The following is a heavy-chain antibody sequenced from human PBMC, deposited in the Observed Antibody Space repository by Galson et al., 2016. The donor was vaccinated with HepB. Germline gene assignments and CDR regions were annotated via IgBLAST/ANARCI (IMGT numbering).Heavy chain of an antibody. Sequence: SVKVSCKASGGTFSSYAISWVRQAPGQGLEWMGGIIPILGIANYAQKFQGRVTITADKSTSTAYMELSSLRSEDTAVCYCASSNFNCSSTSCYINWFDPWGQGTLVTVSS. CDR1: GGTFSSYA. J-gene: IGHJ5*02. CDR2: IIPILGIA. V-gene: IGHV1-69*10. CDR3: ASSNFNCSSTSCYINWFDP. D-gene: IGHD2-2*02.